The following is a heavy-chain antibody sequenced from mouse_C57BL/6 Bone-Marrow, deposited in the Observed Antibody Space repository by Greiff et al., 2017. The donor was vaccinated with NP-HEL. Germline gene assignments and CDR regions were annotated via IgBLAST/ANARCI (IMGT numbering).Heavy chain of an antibody. D-gene: IGHD1-1*01. V-gene: IGHV5-12*01. CDR1: GFTFSDYY. CDR3: AKGEYYYGSSYPFAY. J-gene: IGHJ3*01. Sequence: EVKLEESGGGLVQPGGSLKLSCAASGFTFSDYYMYWVRQTPEKRLEWVAYISNGGGSTYYPDTVKGRFTISRDNAKNTLYLQMSRLKSEDTAMYYCAKGEYYYGSSYPFAYWGQGTLVTVSA. CDR2: ISNGGGST.